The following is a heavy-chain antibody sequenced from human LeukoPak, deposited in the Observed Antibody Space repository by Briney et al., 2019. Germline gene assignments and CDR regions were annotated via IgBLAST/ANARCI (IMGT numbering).Heavy chain of an antibody. CDR2: LNPSSGST. Sequence: ASVKVSCKASGYTFTNYYMHWVRQAPGQGLEWMGILNPSSGSTAYAQKFQGRVTMTRDTSTSTVYMELSSLRSEDTAVYYCATAGQQLEFDYWGQGTLVTVSS. V-gene: IGHV1-46*01. CDR1: GYTFTNYY. CDR3: ATAGQQLEFDY. J-gene: IGHJ4*02. D-gene: IGHD6-13*01.